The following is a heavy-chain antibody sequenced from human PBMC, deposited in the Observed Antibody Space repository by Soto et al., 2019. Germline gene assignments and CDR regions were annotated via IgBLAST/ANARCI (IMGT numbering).Heavy chain of an antibody. Sequence: SVKVSCNASAGTFSSYSISWVRQAPGQGLEWMGGIIPIFGTANYAQKFRGRVTITADESTSTAYMELSSLRSEDTAVYYCARDGLRGYSGYAEGAWFDPWGQGTLVTVSS. J-gene: IGHJ5*02. CDR1: AGTFSSYS. CDR2: IIPIFGTA. V-gene: IGHV1-69*13. CDR3: ARDGLRGYSGYAEGAWFDP. D-gene: IGHD5-12*01.